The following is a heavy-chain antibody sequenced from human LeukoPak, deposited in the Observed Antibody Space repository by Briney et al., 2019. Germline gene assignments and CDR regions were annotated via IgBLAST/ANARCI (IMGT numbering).Heavy chain of an antibody. CDR2: INHSGST. Sequence: SETLSLTCAVYGGSFSGYYWSWIRQPPGKGLEWIGEINHSGSTNYNPSLKSRGTISVDTSKNQFSLKLSSVTAADTAVYYCAGKGTVVAATFDYWGQGTLVTVSS. D-gene: IGHD2-15*01. CDR1: GGSFSGYY. V-gene: IGHV4-34*01. J-gene: IGHJ4*02. CDR3: AGKGTVVAATFDY.